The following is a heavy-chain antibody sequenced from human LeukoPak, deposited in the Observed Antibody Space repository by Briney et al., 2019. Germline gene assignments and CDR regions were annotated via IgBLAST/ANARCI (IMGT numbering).Heavy chain of an antibody. J-gene: IGHJ4*02. CDR2: IKPDGSEK. V-gene: IGHV3-7*01. CDR3: ARSLTGVTSY. D-gene: IGHD7-27*01. CDR1: GFTFSSYW. Sequence: GGSLRLSCAASGFTFSSYWTTWVRQAPGKGLEWVANIKPDGSEKSYVDSVRGRLTISRDNAKNSLYLQMNSLRAEDTAVYYCARSLTGVTSYWGQGTLVTVSS.